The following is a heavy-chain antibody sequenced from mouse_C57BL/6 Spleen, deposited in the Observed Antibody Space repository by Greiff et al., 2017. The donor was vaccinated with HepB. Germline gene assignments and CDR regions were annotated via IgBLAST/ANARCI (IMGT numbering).Heavy chain of an antibody. CDR2: ISSGGSYT. D-gene: IGHD1-1*01. CDR3: ARHEGSNNYAMDY. J-gene: IGHJ4*01. Sequence: EVKLMESGGDLVKPGGSLKLSCAASGFTFSSYGMSWVRQTPDKRLEWVATISSGGSYTYYPDSVKGRFTISRDNAKNTLYLQMSSLKSEDTAMYYCARHEGSNNYAMDYWGQGTSVTVSS. V-gene: IGHV5-6*01. CDR1: GFTFSSYG.